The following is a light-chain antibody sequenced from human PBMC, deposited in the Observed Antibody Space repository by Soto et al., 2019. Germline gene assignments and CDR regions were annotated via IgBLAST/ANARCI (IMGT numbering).Light chain of an antibody. V-gene: IGKV3-15*01. CDR1: HSVSSN. CDR3: QQYYNWPLT. CDR2: GTS. J-gene: IGKJ4*01. Sequence: EIVITESPATLSVFPGEIATLSCRASHSVSSNLAWYQQKPGQAPRLLIYGTSTRVTGIPARFSGSGSGTEFTLTISSLQSEDFALYYCQQYYNWPLTFGGVTKVDIK.